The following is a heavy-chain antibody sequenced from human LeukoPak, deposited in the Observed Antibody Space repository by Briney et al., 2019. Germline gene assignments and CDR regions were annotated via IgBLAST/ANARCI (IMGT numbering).Heavy chain of an antibody. J-gene: IGHJ6*02. V-gene: IGHV1-18*01. D-gene: IGHD3-10*01. CDR3: AREWVTNYYYGMDG. CDR1: GYTFTSYG. CDR2: ISAYNGNT. Sequence: GASVKVSSKASGYTFTSYGISWVRQAPGQGLEWMGWISAYNGNTNYAQKLQGRVTMTTDTSTSTAYMELRSLRSDDTAVYYCAREWVTNYYYGMDGWGQGTTVTVSS.